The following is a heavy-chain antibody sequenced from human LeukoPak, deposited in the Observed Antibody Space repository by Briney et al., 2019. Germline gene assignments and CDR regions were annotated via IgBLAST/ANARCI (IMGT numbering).Heavy chain of an antibody. Sequence: GGSLRLSCAASGFTFSSYGMHWVRQAPGKGLEWVAVIWYDGSNKYYADSVKGRFTISRDNSKNTLSLQMNSLRAEDTAVYYCARENEIIPSYYFDYWGQGILVAVSS. CDR2: IWYDGSNK. CDR3: ARENEIIPSYYFDY. CDR1: GFTFSSYG. J-gene: IGHJ4*02. D-gene: IGHD3-16*01. V-gene: IGHV3-33*01.